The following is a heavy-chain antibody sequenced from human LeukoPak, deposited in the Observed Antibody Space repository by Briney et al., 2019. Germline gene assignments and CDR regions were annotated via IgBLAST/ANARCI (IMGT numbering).Heavy chain of an antibody. V-gene: IGHV1-18*01. CDR1: GYTFTSYG. D-gene: IGHD3-10*01. J-gene: IGHJ6*02. CDR3: ARRSSLWFGESYYDYYGMDV. Sequence: ASVKVSCKASGYTFTSYGISWVRQAPGQGLEWMGWISAYNGDTNCPQKLQGRLTMTIDTSTSTAYMELRSLRSDDTAVYYCARRSSLWFGESYYDYYGMDVWGQGTTVTVSS. CDR2: ISAYNGDT.